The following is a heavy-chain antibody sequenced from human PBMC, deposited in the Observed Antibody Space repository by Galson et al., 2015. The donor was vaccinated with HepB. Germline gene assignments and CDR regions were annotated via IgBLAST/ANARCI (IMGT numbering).Heavy chain of an antibody. V-gene: IGHV4-4*02. CDR2: IYHSGST. Sequence: LSLTCAVSGGSISSSNWWSWVRQPPGKGLEWTGEIYHSGSTNYNPSLKSRVTISVDKSKNQFSLKLSSVTAADTAVYYCARALYYDYVWGSYFGWFDPWGQGTLVTVSS. D-gene: IGHD3-16*01. CDR3: ARALYYDYVWGSYFGWFDP. J-gene: IGHJ5*02. CDR1: GGSISSSNW.